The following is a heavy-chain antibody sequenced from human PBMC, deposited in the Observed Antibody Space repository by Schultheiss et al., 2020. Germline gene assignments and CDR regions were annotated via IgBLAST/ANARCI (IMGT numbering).Heavy chain of an antibody. CDR2: IIPIFGTA. J-gene: IGHJ4*02. D-gene: IGHD3-3*01. Sequence: SVKVSCKASGGTFSSYAISWVRQAPGQGLEWMGGIIPIFGTANYAQKFQGRVTITADESTSTAYMELSSLRSEDTAVYYCARDAHDFWSGYQYYFDYWGQGTLVTVSS. CDR1: GGTFSSYA. CDR3: ARDAHDFWSGYQYYFDY. V-gene: IGHV1-69*13.